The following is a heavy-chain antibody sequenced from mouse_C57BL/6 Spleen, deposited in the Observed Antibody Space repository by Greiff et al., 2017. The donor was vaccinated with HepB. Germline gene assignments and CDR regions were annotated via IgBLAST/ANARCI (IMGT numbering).Heavy chain of an antibody. CDR2: IDPSDSET. CDR1: GYTFTSYW. Sequence: VQLQQSGAELVRPGSSVKLSCKASGYTFTSYWMHWVKQRPIQGLEWIGNIDPSDSETHYNQKFKDKATLTVDRSSSTAYMQLSSLTSEDSAVYYCARSFYYYGSGYFDVWGTGTTVTVSS. D-gene: IGHD1-1*01. J-gene: IGHJ1*03. V-gene: IGHV1-52*01. CDR3: ARSFYYYGSGYFDV.